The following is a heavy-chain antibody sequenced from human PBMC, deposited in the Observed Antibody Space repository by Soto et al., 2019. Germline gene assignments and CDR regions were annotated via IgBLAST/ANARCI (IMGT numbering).Heavy chain of an antibody. J-gene: IGHJ5*02. Sequence: GESLKISCKDSGYSFTSSWIGWVRQMPGKGLEWMGIIYPGDSDTIYSPSFQGQVTISADRSISTAYLQWSSLKASDSAIYYCARHGGTGSPYNWFDPWGQGTLFTVVS. CDR2: IYPGDSDT. D-gene: IGHD3-16*01. CDR3: ARHGGTGSPYNWFDP. V-gene: IGHV5-51*01. CDR1: GYSFTSSW.